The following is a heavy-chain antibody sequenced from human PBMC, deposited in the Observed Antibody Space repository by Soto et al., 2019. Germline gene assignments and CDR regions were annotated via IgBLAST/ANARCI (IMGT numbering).Heavy chain of an antibody. CDR3: AHSLPLTTGAAGY. Sequence: QITLKESGPTLVKPTETLTLTCTFPGFSLSTSGVAVAWLRQSPGKALAWLALIFWDDDPRYNPSLRNGLTITKGASKHEVVLTVTCMDTVDTAKYFRAHSLPLTTGAAGYWGQGALVIVSS. V-gene: IGHV2-5*02. CDR1: GFSLSTSGVA. D-gene: IGHD7-27*01. J-gene: IGHJ4*02. CDR2: IFWDDDP.